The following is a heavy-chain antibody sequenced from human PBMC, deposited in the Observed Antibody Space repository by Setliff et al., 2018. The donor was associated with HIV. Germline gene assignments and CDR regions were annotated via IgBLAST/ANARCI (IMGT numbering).Heavy chain of an antibody. CDR1: GDSISSGGYY. Sequence: TLSLTCAVSGDSISSGGYYWSWIRQHPGKGLEWVGYTFYSGNTCFNPSLKSRVTISVDTSKNQFSLKLSSVTAADTAVYYCARGAAYYYDSSGWGDAFDIWGQGTMVTVSS. J-gene: IGHJ3*02. V-gene: IGHV4-31*11. D-gene: IGHD3-22*01. CDR2: TFYSGNT. CDR3: ARGAAYYYDSSGWGDAFDI.